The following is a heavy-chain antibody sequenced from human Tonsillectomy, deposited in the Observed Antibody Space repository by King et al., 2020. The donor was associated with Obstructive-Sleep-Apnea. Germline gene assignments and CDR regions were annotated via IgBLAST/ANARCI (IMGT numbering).Heavy chain of an antibody. CDR2: IDKDGGEK. D-gene: IGHD2-15*01. Sequence: VQLVESGGGVVQRGGSVRLSCAASGFTFSNDWMSWVRQAPGKGLEWVANIDKDGGEKYDVDCVKGRFTSSRDNAKNSLYLQMNSLRAEDTAVYYCSRATALVVVADTYYYYGMDVWGQGTTVTVSS. V-gene: IGHV3-7*03. J-gene: IGHJ6*02. CDR1: GFTFSNDW. CDR3: SRATALVVVADTYYYYGMDV.